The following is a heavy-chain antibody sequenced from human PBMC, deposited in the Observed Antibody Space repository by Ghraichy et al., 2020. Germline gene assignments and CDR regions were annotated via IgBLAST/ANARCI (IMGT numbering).Heavy chain of an antibody. J-gene: IGHJ4*02. V-gene: IGHV1-18*01. CDR3: AHSRTIHNPTTFDF. CDR1: GYTITDYG. Sequence: ASVKVSCQASGYTITDYGFIWVRQAPGEGLEWMGWISGYNGDTNYAQKVQDRATMTADSSTRAAYLELREFRPDDTAVYFCAHSRTIHNPTTFDFWGQGTLVTVSS. D-gene: IGHD2-2*01. CDR2: ISGYNGDT.